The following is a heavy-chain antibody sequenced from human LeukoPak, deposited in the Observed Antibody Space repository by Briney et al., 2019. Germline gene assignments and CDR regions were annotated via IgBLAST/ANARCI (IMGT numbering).Heavy chain of an antibody. Sequence: PGGSLRLSCAASRFTFSSYAMNWVRQAPGQGLEWVSIISSSGSSTNYADSATGRFIISRDNSKNTLYLQMSSLRAEDTAVYYCAKASRYSGTTQGDAFDIWGQGTMVTVSS. D-gene: IGHD2-2*01. CDR3: AKASRYSGTTQGDAFDI. J-gene: IGHJ3*02. V-gene: IGHV3-23*05. CDR1: RFTFSSYA. CDR2: ISSSGSST.